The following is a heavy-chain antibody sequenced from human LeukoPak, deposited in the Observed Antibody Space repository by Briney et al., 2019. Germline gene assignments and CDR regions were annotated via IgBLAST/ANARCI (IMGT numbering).Heavy chain of an antibody. CDR1: GYTFTGYY. Sequence: ASVKVSCKASGYTFTGYYMHRVRQAPGQGLEWMGWINPNSGGTNYAQKFQGRVTMTRDTSISTAYMELSRLRSDDTAVYYCAREVGHVDTASVFRYGMDVWGQGTTVTVSS. V-gene: IGHV1-2*02. D-gene: IGHD5-18*01. CDR3: AREVGHVDTASVFRYGMDV. CDR2: INPNSGGT. J-gene: IGHJ6*02.